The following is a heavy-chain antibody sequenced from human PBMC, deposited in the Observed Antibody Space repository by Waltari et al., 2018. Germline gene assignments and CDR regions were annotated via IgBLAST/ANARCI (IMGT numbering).Heavy chain of an antibody. Sequence: EVQLVESGGVVVQPGGSLRLSCAASGFTFDDYAMHWVRQSPGKGLAWVSLISWDGGSTYDADSVKGRFTISRDNSKNSLYLQMNSLRAEDTALYYCAKSVGTRLRTGMDVWGQGTTVTVSS. CDR2: ISWDGGST. V-gene: IGHV3-43D*04. D-gene: IGHD5-12*01. CDR3: AKSVGTRLRTGMDV. J-gene: IGHJ6*02. CDR1: GFTFDDYA.